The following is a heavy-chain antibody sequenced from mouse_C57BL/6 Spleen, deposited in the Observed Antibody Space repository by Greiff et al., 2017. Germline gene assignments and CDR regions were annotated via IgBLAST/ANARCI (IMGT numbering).Heavy chain of an antibody. D-gene: IGHD2-1*01. V-gene: IGHV1-53*01. CDR3: ARDDYGNSFGD. CDR1: GYTFTSYW. Sequence: QVHVKQPGTELVKPGASVKLSCTASGYTFTSYWMHWVKQRPGQGLEWIGNINPSNGGTNYNEKFKGKATLTVDKSSSTAYMQLSSLTSEDSAVYCGARDDYGNSFGDWGQGTLVTVSA. CDR2: INPSNGGT. J-gene: IGHJ3*01.